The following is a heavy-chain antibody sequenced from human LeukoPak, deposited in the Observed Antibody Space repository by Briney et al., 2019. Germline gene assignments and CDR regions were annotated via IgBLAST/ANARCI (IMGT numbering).Heavy chain of an antibody. CDR2: IYSGGST. CDR1: GITFSSYA. Sequence: GGSLRLSCAASGITFSSYAMSWVRQAPGKGLEWVSVIYSGGSTYYADSVKGRFTISRDNSKNTLYLQMNSLRPEDTAVYYCARGILAYCGGDCYYYWGQGTLVTVSS. CDR3: ARGILAYCGGDCYYY. V-gene: IGHV3-66*02. D-gene: IGHD2-21*02. J-gene: IGHJ4*02.